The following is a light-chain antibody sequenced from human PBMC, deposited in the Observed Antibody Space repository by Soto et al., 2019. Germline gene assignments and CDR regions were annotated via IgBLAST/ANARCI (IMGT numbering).Light chain of an antibody. CDR3: LLSYNGRYV. V-gene: IGLV7-46*01. J-gene: IGLJ1*01. CDR1: TGAVTNGHY. Sequence: QAVVTQEPSLTVSPGGTVTPTCGSSTGAVTNGHYPYWFQQKPGQAPRTLIYDTTNIHSWTPARFSGSLLGGKAALTLSGAQPEDEAEYYCLLSYNGRYVFGTGTKVTVL. CDR2: DTT.